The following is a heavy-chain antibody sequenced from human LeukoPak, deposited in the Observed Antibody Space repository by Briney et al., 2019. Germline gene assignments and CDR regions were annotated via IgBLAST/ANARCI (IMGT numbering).Heavy chain of an antibody. J-gene: IGHJ3*02. CDR2: FDPEDGET. CDR3: ATGIWFGEFSNAYDI. V-gene: IGHV1-24*01. CDR1: GYTLTELS. D-gene: IGHD3-10*01. Sequence: GASVKVSCKVSGYTLTELSMHWVRQAPGKGLEWMGGFDPEDGETIYAQKFQGRVTMTEDTSTDTAYMELSSLRSEDTAVYYCATGIWFGEFSNAYDIWGQGTMVTVSS.